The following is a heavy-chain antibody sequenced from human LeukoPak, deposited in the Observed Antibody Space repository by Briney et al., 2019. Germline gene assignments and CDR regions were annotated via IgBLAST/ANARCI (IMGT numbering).Heavy chain of an antibody. V-gene: IGHV3-23*01. CDR1: GFTFSSYS. CDR2: ISGSGTGT. D-gene: IGHD6-19*01. CDR3: VARFLAITVADF. Sequence: GGSLRLSCAASGFTFSSYSMNWVRQAPGKGLEWVSGISGSGTGTYYADSVKGRFTISRDNSKNTLYLQMNSLRAEDTAVYYCVARFLAITVADFWGQGTLVTVSS. J-gene: IGHJ4*02.